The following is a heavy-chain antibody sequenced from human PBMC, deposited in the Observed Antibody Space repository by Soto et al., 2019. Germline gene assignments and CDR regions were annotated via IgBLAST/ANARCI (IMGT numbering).Heavy chain of an antibody. CDR1: GGSISSYY. CDR2: IYSSGST. D-gene: IGHD4-17*01. V-gene: IGHV4-59*08. J-gene: IGHJ4*02. CDR3: ARHPGDYRSMDY. Sequence: QVQLQESGPGLVKPSETLSLTCTVSGGSISSYYWSWIRQPPGKGLEWIGYIYSSGSTNYNPSLKSRVTISVDTSKNLFSLTLSSVTAADTALYYCARHPGDYRSMDYWGQGTLVTVSS.